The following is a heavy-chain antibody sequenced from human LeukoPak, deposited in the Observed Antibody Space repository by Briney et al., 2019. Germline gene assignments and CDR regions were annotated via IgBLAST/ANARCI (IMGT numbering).Heavy chain of an antibody. CDR3: ARDTMGYTVDY. J-gene: IGHJ4*02. V-gene: IGHV3-21*01. CDR1: GFTFSSYS. Sequence: PGGSLRLSCAASGFTFSSYSMNWVRQAPGKGLEWVSSISSSSSYIYYADSAKGRFTISRDNAKNSPYLQMNSLRAEDTAVYYCARDTMGYTVDYWGQGTLVTVSS. D-gene: IGHD5-24*01. CDR2: ISSSSSYI.